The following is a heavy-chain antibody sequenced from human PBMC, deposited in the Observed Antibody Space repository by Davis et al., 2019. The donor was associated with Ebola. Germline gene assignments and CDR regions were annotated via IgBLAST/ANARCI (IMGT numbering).Heavy chain of an antibody. CDR2: ISAYNGNT. D-gene: IGHD4-17*01. J-gene: IGHJ4*02. CDR3: ARDLSDFSTVTTAGGY. CDR1: GYTFTSYG. Sequence: ASVKVSCKASGYTFTSYGISWVRQAPGQGLEWMGWISAYNGNTNYAQKLQGRVTMTTDTSTSTAYMELRSLRSDDTAVYYCARDLSDFSTVTTAGGYWGQGTLVTVSS. V-gene: IGHV1-18*04.